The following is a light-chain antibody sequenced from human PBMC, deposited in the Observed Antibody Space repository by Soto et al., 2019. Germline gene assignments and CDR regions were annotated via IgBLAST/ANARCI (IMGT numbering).Light chain of an antibody. J-gene: IGKJ5*01. Sequence: EIVLTQSPGTLSLSPGERATLSCRASQRVGSTYLAWYQQKPGQAPRLLISGASSRATGVPDRFSGSGSGTDFTLTISRLESEDFAVYYCQQYGSSVTFGQGTRLEIK. CDR1: QRVGSTY. V-gene: IGKV3-20*01. CDR2: GAS. CDR3: QQYGSSVT.